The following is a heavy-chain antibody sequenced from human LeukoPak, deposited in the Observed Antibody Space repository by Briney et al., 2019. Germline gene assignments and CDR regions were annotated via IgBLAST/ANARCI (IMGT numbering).Heavy chain of an antibody. CDR1: GGSISSSNW. CDR3: ASYGSGSYYYGMDV. J-gene: IGHJ6*04. CDR2: IYHNGST. Sequence: ASETLSLTCAVSGGSISSSNWWSWVRQPPGKGLEWIGEIYHNGSTNYNPSLKSRVTISVDKSKNQFSLKLSSVTAADTAVYYCASYGSGSYYYGMDVWGKGTTVTVSS. V-gene: IGHV4-4*02. D-gene: IGHD3-10*01.